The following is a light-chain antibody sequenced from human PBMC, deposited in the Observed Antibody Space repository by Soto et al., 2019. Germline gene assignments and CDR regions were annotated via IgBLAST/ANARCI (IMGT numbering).Light chain of an antibody. Sequence: DIVLTQSPGTLSLSPGDSATLSCRASESVDSTYLAWYQQKPGQAPSLLILGASSRATGIPGRFSGSGSGTDFTLTISRLEPEDFAVYYCQVYASSVTFGQGTKVDIK. CDR3: QVYASSVT. CDR1: ESVDSTY. V-gene: IGKV3-20*01. CDR2: GAS. J-gene: IGKJ1*01.